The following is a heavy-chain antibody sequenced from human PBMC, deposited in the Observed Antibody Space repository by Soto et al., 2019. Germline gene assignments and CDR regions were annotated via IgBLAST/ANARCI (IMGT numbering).Heavy chain of an antibody. Sequence: SLTCTVSGGSISSYYWSWIRQPPGKGLEWIGYIYYSGSTNYNPSLKSRVTISVDTSKNQFSLKLSSVTAADTAVYYCARAAYGSGGYYYYYGMDVWGQGTTVPVS. CDR1: GGSISSYY. CDR2: IYYSGST. CDR3: ARAAYGSGGYYYYYGMDV. J-gene: IGHJ6*02. D-gene: IGHD3-10*01. V-gene: IGHV4-59*01.